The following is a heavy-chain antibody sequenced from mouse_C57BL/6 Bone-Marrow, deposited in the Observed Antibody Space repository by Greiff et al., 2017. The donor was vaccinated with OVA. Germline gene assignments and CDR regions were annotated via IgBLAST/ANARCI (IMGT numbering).Heavy chain of an antibody. CDR3: ARPHYYGSMGDY. D-gene: IGHD1-1*01. CDR2: FYPGSGSI. V-gene: IGHV1-62-2*01. J-gene: IGHJ2*01. CDR1: GYTFTEYT. Sequence: VQLQESGAELVKPGASVKLSCKASGYTFTEYTIHWVKQRSGQGLEWIGWFYPGSGSIKYNEKFKDKATLTADKSSSTVYMELSSLTYEDSAVYYCARPHYYGSMGDYWGQGTTLTVSS.